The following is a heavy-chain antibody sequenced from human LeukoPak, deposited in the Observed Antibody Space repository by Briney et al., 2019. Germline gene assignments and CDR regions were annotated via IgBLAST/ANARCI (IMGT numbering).Heavy chain of an antibody. CDR2: IYYSGST. J-gene: IGHJ4*02. Sequence: PSETLSLTCTVSGYSISSGYYWGWIRQPPGKGLEWIGYIYYSGSTNYNPSLKSRVTISVDTSKNQFSLKLSSVTAADTAVYYCARWVYSSSYSDYWGQGTLVTVSS. V-gene: IGHV4-61*01. CDR3: ARWVYSSSYSDY. D-gene: IGHD6-6*01. CDR1: GYSISSGYY.